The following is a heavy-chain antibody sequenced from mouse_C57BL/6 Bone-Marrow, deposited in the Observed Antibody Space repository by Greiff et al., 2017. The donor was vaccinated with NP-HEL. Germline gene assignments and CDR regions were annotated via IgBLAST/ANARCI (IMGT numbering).Heavy chain of an antibody. D-gene: IGHD2-1*01. CDR1: GFNIKDYY. CDR2: IDPEDGET. Sequence: VKLQQSGAELVKPGASVKLSCTASGFNIKDYYMHWVKQRTEQGLEWIGRIDPEDGETKYAPKFQGKATITADTSSNTAYLQLSSLTSEDTAVYYCASNHCDGNYLYYAMDYWGQGTSVTVSS. CDR3: ASNHCDGNYLYYAMDY. J-gene: IGHJ4*01. V-gene: IGHV14-2*01.